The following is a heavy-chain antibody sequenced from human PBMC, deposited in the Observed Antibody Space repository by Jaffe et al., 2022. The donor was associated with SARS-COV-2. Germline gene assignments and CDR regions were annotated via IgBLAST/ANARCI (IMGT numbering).Heavy chain of an antibody. Sequence: QVQYVQSGAEVKMPGASVRISCKASGYSFTNNAIQWVRQAPGQSLEWMGWINGGNGEKQYSQKLQGRLTLTRDTSAATAYMELRSLRSEDTGVYYCARGAWSILNRRNYYFGMDVWGLGTAVTVSS. J-gene: IGHJ6*02. CDR3: ARGAWSILNRRNYYFGMDV. CDR2: INGGNGEK. V-gene: IGHV1-3*01. D-gene: IGHD2-8*02. CDR1: GYSFTNNA.